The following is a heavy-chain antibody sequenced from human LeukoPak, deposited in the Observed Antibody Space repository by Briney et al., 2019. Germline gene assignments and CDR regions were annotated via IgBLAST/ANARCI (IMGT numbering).Heavy chain of an antibody. Sequence: ASVKVSCKASGYTFTSYDISWVRQAPGQGLEWMGGISAYNGNTNYAQMLQGRVTMTTGTSTSTAYMELRSLRSDDTAVYYCARNRYYYDSSGSNWFDPWGQGTLVTVSS. CDR3: ARNRYYYDSSGSNWFDP. D-gene: IGHD3-22*01. CDR2: ISAYNGNT. CDR1: GYTFTSYD. J-gene: IGHJ5*02. V-gene: IGHV1-18*01.